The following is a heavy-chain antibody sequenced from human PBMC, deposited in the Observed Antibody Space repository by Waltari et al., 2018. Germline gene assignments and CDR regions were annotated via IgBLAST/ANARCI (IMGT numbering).Heavy chain of an antibody. CDR3: ARSDSSGSPEYFDY. V-gene: IGHV4-38-2*01. CDR1: GYSISSGYY. Sequence: QVQLQESGPGLVKPSETLSLTCAVSGYSISSGYYWGWIRQPPGKGLEWIGSIYHSGSTYYNPSLKSRVTIAVDTSKNQFSLKLSSVTAADTAVYYCARSDSSGSPEYFDYCGQGTLVTVSS. CDR2: IYHSGST. D-gene: IGHD6-19*01. J-gene: IGHJ4*02.